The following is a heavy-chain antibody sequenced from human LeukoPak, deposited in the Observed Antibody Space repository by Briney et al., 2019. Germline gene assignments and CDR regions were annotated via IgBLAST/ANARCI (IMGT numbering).Heavy chain of an antibody. CDR1: GFTFSSYS. CDR2: ISSSSSYI. D-gene: IGHD2-21*01. Sequence: SGGSLRLSCVASGFTFSSYSMNWVRQAPGKGLEWVSSISSSSSYIYYADSVKGRFTISRDNAKNSLYLQMNSLRAEDTAVYYCARDRVVXEPETDAFDIWGQGTMVTV. V-gene: IGHV3-21*01. CDR3: ARDRVVXEPETDAFDI. J-gene: IGHJ3*02.